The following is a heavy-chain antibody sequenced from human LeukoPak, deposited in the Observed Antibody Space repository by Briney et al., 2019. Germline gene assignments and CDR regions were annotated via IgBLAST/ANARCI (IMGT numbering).Heavy chain of an antibody. D-gene: IGHD3-3*01. CDR2: ITWNGDSA. J-gene: IGHJ4*02. V-gene: IGHV3-53*01. CDR1: GFTVSTNY. CDR3: ARPYYDFWSGSNSYFDY. Sequence: GGSLRLSCAVSGFTVSTNYMTWVRQAPGKGLEWVSLITWNGDSAYYADSVKGRFTISRDNAKNSLYLQMNSLRAEDTAVYYCARPYYDFWSGSNSYFDYWGQGTLVTVSS.